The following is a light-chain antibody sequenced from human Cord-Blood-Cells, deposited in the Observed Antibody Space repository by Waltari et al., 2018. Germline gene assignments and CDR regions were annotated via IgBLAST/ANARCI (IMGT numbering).Light chain of an antibody. CDR1: QSVSSSD. Sequence: VLTQSPGTLSLSPGERATLSCRASQSVSSSDLAWYQQKPGQAPRLLIYGASSRATGIPDRFSGSGSGTDFTLTISRLEPEDFAVYYCQQYGSSPYTFGQGTKLEIK. CDR3: QQYGSSPYT. CDR2: GAS. J-gene: IGKJ2*01. V-gene: IGKV3-20*01.